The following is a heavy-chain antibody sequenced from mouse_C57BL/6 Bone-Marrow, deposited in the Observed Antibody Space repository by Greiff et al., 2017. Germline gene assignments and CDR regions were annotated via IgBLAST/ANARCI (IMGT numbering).Heavy chain of an antibody. Sequence: QVQLQQSGPGLVAPSQSLSITCTVSGFSLTSYGVHWVRQPPGKGLEWLVVIWSDGSTTYNSALKSRLSISKENSKSQVFLKMNSLQADDTAMYYCARHEGFLYAMDYWGQGTSVTVSS. V-gene: IGHV2-6-1*01. CDR1: GFSLTSYG. J-gene: IGHJ4*01. CDR3: ARHEGFLYAMDY. CDR2: IWSDGST.